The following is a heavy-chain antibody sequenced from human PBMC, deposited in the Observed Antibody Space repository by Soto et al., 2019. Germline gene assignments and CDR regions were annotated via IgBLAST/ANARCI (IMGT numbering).Heavy chain of an antibody. V-gene: IGHV1-18*01. J-gene: IGHJ6*02. Sequence: ASVKVSCKASGYNFNSYTISWVRQAPGQGLEWMGWISAYNGNTNYAQKLQGRVTMTTDTSTSTAYMELRSLRSDDTAVYYCARDVVAVAGTFYYYGMDVWGQGTTVTVSS. D-gene: IGHD6-19*01. CDR1: GYNFNSYT. CDR3: ARDVVAVAGTFYYYGMDV. CDR2: ISAYNGNT.